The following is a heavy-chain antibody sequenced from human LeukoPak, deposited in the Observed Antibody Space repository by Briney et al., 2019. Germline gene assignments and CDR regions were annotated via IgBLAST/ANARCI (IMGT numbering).Heavy chain of an antibody. V-gene: IGHV4-59*01. D-gene: IGHD3-10*01. Sequence: SETLSLTRTVSGGSLSSYYWSWIRQPPGKGLEWIGYIYYSGSTNYNPSLKSRVTISVDTSKNQFSLKLSSVTAADTAVYYCARDPAYGSGSEDAFDIWGQGTMVTVSS. CDR2: IYYSGST. CDR3: ARDPAYGSGSEDAFDI. J-gene: IGHJ3*02. CDR1: GGSLSSYY.